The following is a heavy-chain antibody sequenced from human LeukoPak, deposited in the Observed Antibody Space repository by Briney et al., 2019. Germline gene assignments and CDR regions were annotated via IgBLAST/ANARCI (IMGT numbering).Heavy chain of an antibody. D-gene: IGHD1-1*01. Sequence: GRSLRLSCAASGFTFSSYAMHWVRQAPGKGLEWVAFIRYDGSNKYYADSVKGRFTISRDNSKNTLYLQMNSLRAEDTAVYYCAKDNWNDGLPPLYWGQGTLVTVSS. CDR2: IRYDGSNK. CDR1: GFTFSSYA. J-gene: IGHJ4*02. V-gene: IGHV3-30*02. CDR3: AKDNWNDGLPPLY.